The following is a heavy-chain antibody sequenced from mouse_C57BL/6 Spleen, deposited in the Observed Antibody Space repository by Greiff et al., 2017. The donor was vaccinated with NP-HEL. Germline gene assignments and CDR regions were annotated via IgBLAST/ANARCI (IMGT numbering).Heavy chain of an antibody. CDR1: GFTFSDYG. CDR3: ARPDYYGSSPAWFAC. J-gene: IGHJ3*01. CDR2: ISSGSSTI. V-gene: IGHV5-17*01. Sequence: EVMLVESGGGLVKPGGSLKLSCAASGFTFSDYGMHWVRQAPEKGLEWVAYISSGSSTIYYADTVKGRFPISRDNAKNTLFLHMTSLRSEDTAMYYCARPDYYGSSPAWFACWGQGTLVTVSA. D-gene: IGHD1-1*01.